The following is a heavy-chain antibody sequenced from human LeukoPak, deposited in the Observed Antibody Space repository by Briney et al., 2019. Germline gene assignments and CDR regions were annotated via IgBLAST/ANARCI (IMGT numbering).Heavy chain of an antibody. CDR1: VYTLIRFG. CDR3: ARDGERGYYFDY. J-gene: IGHJ4*02. V-gene: IGHV1-18*01. Sequence: ASVTVSLKSTVYTLIRFGITWVRQAACQGLARMGYISAYNGNTNNAQKVQGRVTMTTETATSTVYIELRDLSSDDTAVYYCARDGERGYYFDYWGQGTLVTVAS. CDR2: ISAYNGNT. D-gene: IGHD1-26*01.